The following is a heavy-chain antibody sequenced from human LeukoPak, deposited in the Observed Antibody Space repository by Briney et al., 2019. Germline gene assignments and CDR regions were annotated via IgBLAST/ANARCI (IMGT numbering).Heavy chain of an antibody. V-gene: IGHV3-7*01. Sequence: QPGGSLRLSCAASGFTFSSHWMSWVRQAPGKGLEWVANIKQDGSEKYYVDSVKGRFTISRDNAKNSLYLQMNSLRAEDTAVYYCARESHIVVVAAAARPYHYYYYMDVWGKGTTVTVSS. J-gene: IGHJ6*03. D-gene: IGHD2-2*01. CDR1: GFTFSSHW. CDR3: ARESHIVVVAAAARPYHYYYYMDV. CDR2: IKQDGSEK.